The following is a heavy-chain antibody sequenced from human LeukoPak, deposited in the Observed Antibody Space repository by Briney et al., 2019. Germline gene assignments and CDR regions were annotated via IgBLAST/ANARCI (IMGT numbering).Heavy chain of an antibody. CDR1: GFAFNNYD. D-gene: IGHD3-3*01. V-gene: IGHV3-30*02. J-gene: IGHJ6*03. Sequence: GGSLRLSCAASGFAFNNYDMHWVRQAPGKGLEWVAFIRSDGSNKYYADSVKGRFSISRDNSKNTLYLQMNSLRTEDTAVYYCAKVRPRITISQVLMDVWGKGTTVTVSS. CDR2: IRSDGSNK. CDR3: AKVRPRITISQVLMDV.